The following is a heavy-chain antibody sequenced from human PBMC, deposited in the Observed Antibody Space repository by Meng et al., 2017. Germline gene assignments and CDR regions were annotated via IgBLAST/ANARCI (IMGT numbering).Heavy chain of an antibody. CDR3: ATGAAAADH. D-gene: IGHD6-13*01. CDR2: IKRNRDGGTI. J-gene: IGHJ4*02. V-gene: IGHV3-15*01. CDR1: GLRFTDAW. Sequence: VQLVGSGGGLVKPGGALRLSCVASGLRFTDAWMSWVRQAPGKGLEWVGRIKRNRDGGTIDYAARVKGRFTISRDESKNTLYLQMDSLITEDTAVYFCATGAAAADHWGQGTLVTVSS.